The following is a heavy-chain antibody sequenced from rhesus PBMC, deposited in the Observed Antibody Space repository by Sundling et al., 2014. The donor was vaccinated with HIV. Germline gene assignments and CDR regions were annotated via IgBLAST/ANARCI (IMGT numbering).Heavy chain of an antibody. CDR2: IIPVVGIT. CDR3: ARGRQLDYYFDS. J-gene: IGHJ4*01. Sequence: QVQLVQSGAEVKKPGASVKVTCKASGFTFGSYGITWVRQAPGQGLEWVGVIIPVVGITNYAENFQGRVTITADTSTNTAYMELSSLRSEDTAVYYCARGRQLDYYFDSWGQGVLVTVSS. V-gene: IGHV1-198*02. CDR1: GFTFGSYG. D-gene: IGHD6-25*01.